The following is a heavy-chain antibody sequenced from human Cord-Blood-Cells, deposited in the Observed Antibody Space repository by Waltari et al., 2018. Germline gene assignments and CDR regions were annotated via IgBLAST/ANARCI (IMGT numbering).Heavy chain of an antibody. CDR3: ARDRTSSGWYYYYGMDV. CDR2: ISSSGSTI. CDR1: GFTFSSYE. J-gene: IGHJ6*02. Sequence: EVQLVESGGGLVQPGGSLRLSCAASGFTFSSYEMNWVRQAPGKGLEWVSYISSSGSTIYYADAVKGRFTISRDNAKNSLYLQMNSLRAEDTAVYYCARDRTSSGWYYYYGMDVWGQGTTVTVSS. V-gene: IGHV3-48*03. D-gene: IGHD6-19*01.